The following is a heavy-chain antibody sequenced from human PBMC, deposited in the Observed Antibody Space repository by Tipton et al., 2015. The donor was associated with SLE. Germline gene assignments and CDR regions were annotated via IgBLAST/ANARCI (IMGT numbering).Heavy chain of an antibody. Sequence: LRLSCTISGDSISNGGHFWSWIRQPAGRGLEWIGRIYTSGSTNYNPSLKSRVTMSVDTPKNQFSLKLNSVTAADTAMYYCARDLGRRYWFDPWGQGTLVIVST. CDR3: ARDLGRRYWFDP. J-gene: IGHJ5*02. CDR2: IYTSGST. CDR1: GDSISNGGHF. V-gene: IGHV4-61*02.